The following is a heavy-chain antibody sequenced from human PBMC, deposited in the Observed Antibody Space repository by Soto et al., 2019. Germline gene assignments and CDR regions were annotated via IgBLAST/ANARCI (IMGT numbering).Heavy chain of an antibody. V-gene: IGHV3-53*05. J-gene: IGHJ5*02. D-gene: IGHD3-22*01. CDR3: ARGGVDYYASSGYWGFDP. Sequence: VQLVETGGGLIQRGGSLRLSCAASGFTVSGNYMNWVRQAPGKGLERVSVIFSGGSTYYADCVKGQFTISRDDSKTTVYVQMKSLRADDTAVYRCARGGVDYYASSGYWGFDPWGQGTLVSVSS. CDR1: GFTVSGNY. CDR2: IFSGGST.